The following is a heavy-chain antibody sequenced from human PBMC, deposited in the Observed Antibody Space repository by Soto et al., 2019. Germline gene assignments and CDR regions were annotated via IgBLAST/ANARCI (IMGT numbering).Heavy chain of an antibody. CDR3: AKSRDTSAWEVFDY. Sequence: ALRLSCAASGFTFTNYAMSWVRQAPGKGLEWVSAISGSGESTYDADSVKGRFTFSRDNSKNTLYLQMSSLRPEDTAVYYCAKSRDTSAWEVFDYWGQGTLVTVSS. V-gene: IGHV3-23*01. CDR1: GFTFTNYA. D-gene: IGHD6-19*01. J-gene: IGHJ4*02. CDR2: ISGSGEST.